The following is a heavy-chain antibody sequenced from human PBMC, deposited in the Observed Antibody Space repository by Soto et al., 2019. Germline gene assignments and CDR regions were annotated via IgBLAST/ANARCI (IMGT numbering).Heavy chain of an antibody. CDR3: AHHCRGSGSYTGDRFDS. CDR2: VYWDDDK. J-gene: IGHJ5*01. Sequence: QITLKESGPPLVKPTQTLTLTCSFSGFSLSSNGVGVGWIRQPPGKALEFLALVYWDDDKRYSPSLKSRLTITQDTAKNQVVLTMTNLDPVDTATYYCAHHCRGSGSYTGDRFDSWGQGTRVTVSS. CDR1: GFSLSSNGVG. V-gene: IGHV2-5*02. D-gene: IGHD3-10*01.